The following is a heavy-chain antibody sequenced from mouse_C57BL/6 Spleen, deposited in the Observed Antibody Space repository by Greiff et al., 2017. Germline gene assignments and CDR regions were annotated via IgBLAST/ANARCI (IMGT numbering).Heavy chain of an antibody. CDR2: ISSGSSTI. CDR3: ARDEGFAY. J-gene: IGHJ3*01. CDR1: GFTFSDYG. V-gene: IGHV5-17*01. Sequence: VQLKESGGGLVKPGGSLKLSCAASGFTFSDYGMHWVRQAPEKGLEWVAYISSGSSTIYYADTVKGRFTISRDNAKNTLFLQMTSLRSEDTAMYYCARDEGFAYWGQGTLVTVSA.